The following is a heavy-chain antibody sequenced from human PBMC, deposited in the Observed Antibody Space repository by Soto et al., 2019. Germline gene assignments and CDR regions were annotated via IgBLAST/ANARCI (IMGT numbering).Heavy chain of an antibody. CDR2: IIPIFGTA. V-gene: IGHV1-69*13. CDR3: ARCVGLLDPHFDY. D-gene: IGHD2-15*01. CDR1: GGTFSSYA. Sequence: ASVKVSCKASGGTFSSYAISWVRQAPGQGLEWMGGIIPIFGTANYAQKFQGRVTIAADESTSTAYMELSSLRSEDTAVYYCARCVGLLDPHFDYWGQGTLVTVSS. J-gene: IGHJ4*02.